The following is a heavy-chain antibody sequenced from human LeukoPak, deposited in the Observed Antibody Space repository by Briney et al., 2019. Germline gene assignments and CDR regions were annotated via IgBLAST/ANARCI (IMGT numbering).Heavy chain of an antibody. CDR1: GYTFNTFG. CDR2: ISGYNDNR. CDR3: ARGEFYYYYYMDV. J-gene: IGHJ6*03. Sequence: ASVKVSYKASGYTFNTFGISWVRQAPGQGLEWMGWISGYNDNRDYAQKLQGRVTMTTDTSTSTAYMELRSLRSDDTAVYYCARGEFYYYYYMDVWGKGTTVTVSS. D-gene: IGHD3-10*01. V-gene: IGHV1-18*01.